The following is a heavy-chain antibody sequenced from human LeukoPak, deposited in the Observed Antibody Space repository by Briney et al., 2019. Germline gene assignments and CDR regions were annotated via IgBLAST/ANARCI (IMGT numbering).Heavy chain of an antibody. J-gene: IGHJ6*03. CDR2: ISSSGSTI. V-gene: IGHV3-11*01. CDR3: ARGSSSWYTNLYYYYYYMDV. Sequence: PGGSLRLSCAASGFTFSDYYMSWLRQAPGKGLEWVSYISSSGSTIYYADSVKGRFTISRDNAKNSLYLQMNSLRAEDTAVYYCARGSSSWYTNLYYYYYYMDVWGKGTTVTVSS. D-gene: IGHD6-13*01. CDR1: GFTFSDYY.